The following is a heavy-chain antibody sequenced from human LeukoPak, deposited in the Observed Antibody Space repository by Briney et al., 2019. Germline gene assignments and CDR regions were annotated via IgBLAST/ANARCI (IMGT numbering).Heavy chain of an antibody. CDR2: IWYDGSNK. J-gene: IGHJ4*02. D-gene: IGHD3-22*01. Sequence: PGGSLRLSCAASGFTFNTYGMNWVRQAPGKGLEWVAVIWYDGSNKYYADSVKGRFTISRDNSKNTLYLQMNSLRAEDTAMYYCARDFPYYYDSSGYYCYFDYWGQGTLVTVSS. CDR3: ARDFPYYYDSSGYYCYFDY. CDR1: GFTFNTYG. V-gene: IGHV3-33*01.